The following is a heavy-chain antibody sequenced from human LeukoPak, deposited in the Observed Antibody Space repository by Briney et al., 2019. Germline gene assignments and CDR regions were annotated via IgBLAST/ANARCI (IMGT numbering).Heavy chain of an antibody. D-gene: IGHD4-17*01. J-gene: IGHJ4*02. V-gene: IGHV3-53*01. CDR3: ARVIDYGDYPYGFDY. Sequence: GGSLRLSCAASRFTVSSNYMSWVRQAPGKGLEWVSVIYSGGSTYYADSVKGRFTISRDNSKNTLYLQMNSLRAEDTAVYYCARVIDYGDYPYGFDYWGQGTLVTVSS. CDR1: RFTVSSNY. CDR2: IYSGGST.